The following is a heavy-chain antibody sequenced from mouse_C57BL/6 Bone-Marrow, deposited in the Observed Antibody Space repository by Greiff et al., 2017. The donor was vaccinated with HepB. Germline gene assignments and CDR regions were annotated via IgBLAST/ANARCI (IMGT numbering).Heavy chain of an antibody. CDR3: ASESTTVVDAMDY. D-gene: IGHD1-1*01. CDR2: IHPNSGST. Sequence: QVQLQQPGAELVKPGASVKLSCKASGYTFTSYWMHWVKQRPGQGLEWIGMIHPNSGSTNYNEKFKSKATLTVDKSSSTAYMQLSSLTSEDSAVYYCASESTTVVDAMDYWGQGTSVTVSS. V-gene: IGHV1-64*01. J-gene: IGHJ4*01. CDR1: GYTFTSYW.